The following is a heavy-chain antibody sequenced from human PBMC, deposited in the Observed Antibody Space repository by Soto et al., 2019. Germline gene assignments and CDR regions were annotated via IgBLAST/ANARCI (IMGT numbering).Heavy chain of an antibody. J-gene: IGHJ6*02. CDR1: GGSFSGYY. Sequence: PSETLSLTCAVYGGSFSGYYWSWIRQPPGKGLEWIGEINHSGSTNYNPSLKSRVTISVDTSKNQFSLKLSSVTAADTAVYYCASLYEEGPNMVRGVSWAYYYYGMDVWGQGTTVTVSS. D-gene: IGHD3-10*01. CDR2: INHSGST. V-gene: IGHV4-34*01. CDR3: ASLYEEGPNMVRGVSWAYYYYGMDV.